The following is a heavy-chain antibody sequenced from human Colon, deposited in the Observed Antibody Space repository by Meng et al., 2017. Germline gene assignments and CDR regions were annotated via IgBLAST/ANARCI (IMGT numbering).Heavy chain of an antibody. J-gene: IGHJ4*02. V-gene: IGHV4-61*02. Sequence: SETLSLTCTVSVASINSGSSHWNWIRQPAGKGLEWIGRIDASGTTYYNPSLKSRVTMSVDTSKNQLSLNLNSVTAADTAVYYCAATTAYNSGSQADFVYWGQGTLVTVSS. D-gene: IGHD3-10*01. CDR2: IDASGTT. CDR1: VASINSGSSH. CDR3: AATTAYNSGSQADFVY.